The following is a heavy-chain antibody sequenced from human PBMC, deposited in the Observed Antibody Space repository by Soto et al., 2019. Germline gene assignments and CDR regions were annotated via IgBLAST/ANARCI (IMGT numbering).Heavy chain of an antibody. D-gene: IGHD3-9*01. CDR2: IKSKTDGGTT. CDR1: GFTFSNAW. CDR3: ATGLLRYYAY. Sequence: AGGSPRLSCAASGFTFSNAWMKWVRQAPGKGLEWVGRIKSKTDGGTTDYAAPVKGRFTISRDDSKNTLYLQMNSLNTEDTAVYYCATGLLRYYAYWGHGTLVTVSS. V-gene: IGHV3-15*07. J-gene: IGHJ4*01.